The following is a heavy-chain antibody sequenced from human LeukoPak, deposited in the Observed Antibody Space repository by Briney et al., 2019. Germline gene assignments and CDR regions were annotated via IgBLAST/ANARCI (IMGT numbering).Heavy chain of an antibody. CDR1: GYTFTSYA. D-gene: IGHD3-22*01. CDR2: INTNTGNP. CDR3: ARRSRITMIVANNWFDP. V-gene: IGHV7-4-1*02. Sequence: ASVKVSCKASGYTFTSYAMNWVRQAPGQRLEWMGWINTNTGNPTYAQGFTGRFVFSLDTSVSTAYLQISSLKAEDTAVYYCARRSRITMIVANNWFDPWGQGTLVTVSS. J-gene: IGHJ5*02.